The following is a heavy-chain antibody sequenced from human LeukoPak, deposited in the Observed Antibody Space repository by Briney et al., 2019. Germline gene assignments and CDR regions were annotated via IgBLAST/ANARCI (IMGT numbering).Heavy chain of an antibody. CDR3: ARQSPYYESSGYYPQLMDV. J-gene: IGHJ6*03. V-gene: IGHV1-18*01. Sequence: ASVKVSCKTSGYTFTSYGISWVRQAPGQGLEWMGWISPHNGNTKYAQKLQGRVTMTTDTSTSTVYMELRSLRSDDTAVYYCARQSPYYESSGYYPQLMDVWGKGTTVTISS. D-gene: IGHD3-22*01. CDR2: ISPHNGNT. CDR1: GYTFTSYG.